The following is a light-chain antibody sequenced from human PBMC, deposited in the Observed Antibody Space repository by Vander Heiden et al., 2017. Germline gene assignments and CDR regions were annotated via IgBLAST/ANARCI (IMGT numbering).Light chain of an antibody. Sequence: DIQMTQSPSTQSASIGDRVTITCRASQSISGSLAWYQQKPGKVPKVLISEVSSLETGVPSRFSGSGSGTDFSLTISSLQPDDFATYYCQQYYRGATFGSGTKVDVK. J-gene: IGKJ3*01. CDR1: QSISGS. V-gene: IGKV1-5*03. CDR2: EVS. CDR3: QQYYRGAT.